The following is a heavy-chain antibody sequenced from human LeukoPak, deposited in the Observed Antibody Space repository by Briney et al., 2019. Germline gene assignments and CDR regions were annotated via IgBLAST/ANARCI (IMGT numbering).Heavy chain of an antibody. CDR1: GGSISSSSYY. V-gene: IGHV4-39*01. CDR3: ATGRDFDY. CDR2: IYYSGST. Sequence: PSETLSLTCTVSGGSISSSSYYWGWISQPPGKGLEWIGSIYYSGSTYYNLSLKSRVTISVDTSKNQFSLKLSSVTAADTAVYYCATGRDFDYWGQGTLVTVSS. J-gene: IGHJ4*02. D-gene: IGHD2-15*01.